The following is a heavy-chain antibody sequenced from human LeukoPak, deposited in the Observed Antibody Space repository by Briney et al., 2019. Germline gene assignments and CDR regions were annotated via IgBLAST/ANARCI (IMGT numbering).Heavy chain of an antibody. CDR2: IRYDGSNK. CDR1: GFPFSSYG. V-gene: IGHV3-30*02. Sequence: GSLRLSCAASGFPFSSYGMHWARQAPGKGLEWVAFIRYDGSNKYYADSVKGRFTISRDNSKNTLYLQMNSLRAEDTAVYYCAKAVYYYYYYMDVWGKGTTVTISS. J-gene: IGHJ6*03. CDR3: AKAVYYYYYYMDV.